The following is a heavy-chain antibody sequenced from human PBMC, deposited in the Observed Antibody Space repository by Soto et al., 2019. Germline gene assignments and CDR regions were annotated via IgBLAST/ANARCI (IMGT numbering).Heavy chain of an antibody. CDR2: IVSIFGTT. Sequence: QVQLVQSGAEVKKPGSSVKVSCKVSGGTFSNYAIDWVRLAPGHGLEWMGGIVSIFGTTYYTQKFQGRATIIADDSTTTAYLEMSSLRSEDTAIYCCARVEAVAGLYNYHGLDVWGQGTAVTVSS. J-gene: IGHJ6*02. CDR3: ARVEAVAGLYNYHGLDV. D-gene: IGHD6-19*01. V-gene: IGHV1-69*12. CDR1: GGTFSNYA.